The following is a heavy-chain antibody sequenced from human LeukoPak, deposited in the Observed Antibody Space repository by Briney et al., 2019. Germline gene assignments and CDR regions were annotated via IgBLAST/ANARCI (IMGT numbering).Heavy chain of an antibody. CDR2: ISGSGGST. V-gene: IGHV3-23*01. CDR3: ARGHVKYSSSGDAFDI. CDR1: GFTFSSYG. D-gene: IGHD6-6*01. J-gene: IGHJ3*02. Sequence: GGSLRLSCAASGFTFSSYGMSWVRQAPGKGLEWVSAISGSGGSTYYADSVKGRFTISRDNSKNTLYLQMNSLRAEDTAVYYCARGHVKYSSSGDAFDIWGQGTMVTVSS.